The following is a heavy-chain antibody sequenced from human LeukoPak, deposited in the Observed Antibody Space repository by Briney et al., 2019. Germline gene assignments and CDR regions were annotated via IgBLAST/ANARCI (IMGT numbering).Heavy chain of an antibody. J-gene: IGHJ4*02. Sequence: ASVKASCKASGYTFTGYYMHWVRQAPGQGLEWMGWINPNSGGTNYAQKFQGRVTMTRDTSISTAYMELSRLRSDDTAVYYCARDPRGSSDSSGYSYYFDYWGQGTLVTVSS. V-gene: IGHV1-2*02. CDR3: ARDPRGSSDSSGYSYYFDY. CDR1: GYTFTGYY. CDR2: INPNSGGT. D-gene: IGHD3-22*01.